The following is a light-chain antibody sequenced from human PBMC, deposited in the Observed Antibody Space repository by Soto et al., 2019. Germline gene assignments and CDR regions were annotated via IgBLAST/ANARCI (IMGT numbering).Light chain of an antibody. CDR3: QQYGSSPLLT. CDR2: GAS. V-gene: IGKV3-20*01. Sequence: EIVLTESPGTQSLSPGERATLSCRASQSVSSSYLAWYQQKPGQAPRLLIYGASSRVTGIPDRISGSGSGTDFTLTISRLEPEDFAVYYCQQYGSSPLLTFGGGTKVDIK. CDR1: QSVSSSY. J-gene: IGKJ4*01.